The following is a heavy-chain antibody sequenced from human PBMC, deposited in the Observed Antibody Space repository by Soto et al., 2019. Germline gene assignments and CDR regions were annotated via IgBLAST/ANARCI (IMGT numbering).Heavy chain of an antibody. CDR1: GFTVSSNY. CDR2: IYSGGST. J-gene: IGHJ4*02. Sequence: GGSLRLSCAASGFTVSSNYMSWVRQAPGKGLEWVSVIYSGGSTYYADSVKGRFTISRDNSKNTLYLQMNSLRAEDTAVYYCASWRTYYYDSSGYSDYWGQGTLVTVSS. CDR3: ASWRTYYYDSSGYSDY. D-gene: IGHD3-22*01. V-gene: IGHV3-53*01.